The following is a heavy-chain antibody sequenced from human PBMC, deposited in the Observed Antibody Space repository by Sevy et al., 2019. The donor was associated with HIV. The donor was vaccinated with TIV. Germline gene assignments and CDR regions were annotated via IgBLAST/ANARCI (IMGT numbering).Heavy chain of an antibody. CDR2: FYTGSKT. CDR1: GFPVSSSY. V-gene: IGHV3-53*01. CDR3: ARDKNAYYYGLDV. Sequence: GSLRLSCAVSGFPVSSSYMNWVRQAPGKGLEGVSVFYTGSKTDYADSVKGRFTMSRDNSKNTLYLQMNGLRAEDTAVYYCARDKNAYYYGLDVWGQGTTVTVSS. J-gene: IGHJ6*02.